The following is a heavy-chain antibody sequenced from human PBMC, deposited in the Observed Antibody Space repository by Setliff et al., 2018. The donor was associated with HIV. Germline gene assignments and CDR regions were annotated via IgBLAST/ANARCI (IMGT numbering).Heavy chain of an antibody. CDR1: GFIFSSYA. D-gene: IGHD6-19*01. CDR3: ARAVHSGWYYFDY. CDR2: ISGSGGAI. V-gene: IGHV3-21*01. J-gene: IGHJ4*02. Sequence: GSLRLSCAASGFIFSSYAMHWVRQAPGKGLEWVSSISGSGGAIKDAESVKGRFTISRDNAKNSLYLQMNSLRAEDTAVYYCARAVHSGWYYFDYWGQ.